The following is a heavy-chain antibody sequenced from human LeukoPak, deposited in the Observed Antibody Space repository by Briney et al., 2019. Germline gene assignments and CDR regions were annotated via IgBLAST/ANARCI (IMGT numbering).Heavy chain of an antibody. Sequence: GGSLRLSCASSGFTFTNAWMSWVRQAPGKGLEWVGRIKSKTDGGTTDYAAPVKGRFTISRDDSKTTLYLQLNSLKSEDTAVYYCTTVRGSSYQYFQRWGQGTLVTVSS. D-gene: IGHD6-13*01. CDR3: TTVRGSSYQYFQR. CDR1: GFTFTNAW. J-gene: IGHJ1*01. CDR2: IKSKTDGGTT. V-gene: IGHV3-15*01.